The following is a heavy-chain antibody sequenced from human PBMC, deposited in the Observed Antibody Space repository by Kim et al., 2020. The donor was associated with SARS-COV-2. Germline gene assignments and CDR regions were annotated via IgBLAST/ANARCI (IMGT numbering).Heavy chain of an antibody. D-gene: IGHD4-17*01. J-gene: IGHJ6*02. CDR1: GFTVSSNY. CDR3: ARDRWYYGDYEGPGAGYYYYGMDV. V-gene: IGHV3-53*01. Sequence: GGSLRLSCAASGFTVSSNYMSWVRQAPGKGLEWVSVIYSGGSTYYADSVKGRFTISRDNSKNTLYLQMNSLRAEDTAVYYCARDRWYYGDYEGPGAGYYYYGMDVWGQGTTVTVSS. CDR2: IYSGGST.